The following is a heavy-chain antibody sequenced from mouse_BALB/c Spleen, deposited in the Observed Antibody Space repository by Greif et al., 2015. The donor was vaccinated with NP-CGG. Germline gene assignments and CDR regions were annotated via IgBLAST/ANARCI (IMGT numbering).Heavy chain of an antibody. J-gene: IGHJ4*01. CDR1: GYTFTSYW. D-gene: IGHD1-1*01. CDR2: INPSTGYT. CDR3: ARRYYGSSLYYYAMDC. Sequence: QVQLQQSGAELAKPGASVKMSCKASGYTFTSYWMHWVKQRPGQGLEWIGYINPSTGYTEYNQKFKDKATLTADKSSSTTYMQRSSLTSEDSAVYYCARRYYGSSLYYYAMDCWGQGTSVTVSS. V-gene: IGHV1-7*01.